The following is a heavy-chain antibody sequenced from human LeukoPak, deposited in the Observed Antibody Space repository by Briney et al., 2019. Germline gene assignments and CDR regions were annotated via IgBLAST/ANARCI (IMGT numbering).Heavy chain of an antibody. CDR1: GFTFSSYS. CDR2: ISSSSSTI. V-gene: IGHV3-48*01. Sequence: PGGSLRLSCAASGFTFSSYSMNWVRQAPGKGLEWVSYISSSSSTIYYADSVKGRFTISRDNVKNSLYLQMNSLRAEDTAVYYCARARTSSSWWAFDYWGQGTLVTVSS. J-gene: IGHJ4*02. CDR3: ARARTSSSWWAFDY. D-gene: IGHD6-13*01.